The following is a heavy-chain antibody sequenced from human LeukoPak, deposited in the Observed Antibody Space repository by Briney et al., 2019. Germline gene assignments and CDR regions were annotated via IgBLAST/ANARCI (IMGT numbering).Heavy chain of an antibody. D-gene: IGHD3-16*01. CDR1: GFTFSSYW. V-gene: IGHV3-21*01. CDR2: ISSSSSYI. J-gene: IGHJ4*02. Sequence: GGSLRLSCAASGFTFSSYWMNWVRQAPGKGLEWVSSISSSSSYIYYADSVKGRFTISRDNAKNSLYLQMNSLRAEDTAVYYCARDLGGGFDYWGQGTLVTVSS. CDR3: ARDLGGGFDY.